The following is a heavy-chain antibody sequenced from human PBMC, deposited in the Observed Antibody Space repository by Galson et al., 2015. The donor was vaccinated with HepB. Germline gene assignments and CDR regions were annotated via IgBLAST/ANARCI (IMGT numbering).Heavy chain of an antibody. Sequence: SLRLSCAASGFTFSSYAMHWVRQAPGKGLEWVAVISYDGSNKYYADSVKGRFTISRDNSKNTLYLQMNSLRAEDTAVYYCARSSGWEDDYYFDYWGQGTLVTVSS. CDR1: GFTFSSYA. J-gene: IGHJ4*02. V-gene: IGHV3-30-3*01. CDR3: ARSSGWEDDYYFDY. D-gene: IGHD6-19*01. CDR2: ISYDGSNK.